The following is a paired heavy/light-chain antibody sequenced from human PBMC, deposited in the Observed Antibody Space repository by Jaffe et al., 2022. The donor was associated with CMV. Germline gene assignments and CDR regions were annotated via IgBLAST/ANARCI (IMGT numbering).Heavy chain of an antibody. V-gene: IGHV4-59*01. D-gene: IGHD3-3*01. CDR1: GGSISSYY. Sequence: QVQLQESGPGLVKPSETLSLTCTVSGGSISSYYWSWIRQPPGKGLEWIGYIYYSGSTNYNPSLKSRVTISVDTSKNQFSLKLSSVTAADTAVYYCAREGYDFWSGYYGGGHNWFDPWGQGTLVTVSS. CDR3: AREGYDFWSGYYGGGHNWFDP. CDR2: IYYSGST. J-gene: IGHJ5*02.
Light chain of an antibody. CDR1: SSDVGGYNY. J-gene: IGLJ2*01. V-gene: IGLV2-8*01. CDR2: EVS. CDR3: SSYAGIVV. Sequence: QSALTQPPSASGSPGQSVTISCTGTSSDVGGYNYVSWYQQHPGKAPKLMIYEVSKRPSGVPDRFSGSKSGNTASLTVSGLQAEDEADYYCSSYAGIVVFGGGTKLTVL.